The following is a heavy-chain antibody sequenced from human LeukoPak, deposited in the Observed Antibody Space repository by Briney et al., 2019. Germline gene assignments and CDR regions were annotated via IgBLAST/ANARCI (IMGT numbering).Heavy chain of an antibody. CDR1: GFTLSSYA. CDR3: ARTYYDILTGYVRYYYYYYMDV. Sequence: GGSLRLSCAASGFTLSSYAMNWVRQAPGKGLEWVANIKQDGSEKYYVDSVKGRFTISRDNAKNSLYLQMNSLRAEDTAVYYCARTYYDILTGYVRYYYYYYMDVWGKGTTVTVSS. D-gene: IGHD3-9*01. J-gene: IGHJ6*03. CDR2: IKQDGSEK. V-gene: IGHV3-7*01.